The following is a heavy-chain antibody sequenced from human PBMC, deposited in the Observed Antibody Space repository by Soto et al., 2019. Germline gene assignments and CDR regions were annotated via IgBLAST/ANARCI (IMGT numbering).Heavy chain of an antibody. V-gene: IGHV4-59*01. CDR2: IYYSGST. CDR1: GGSISSYY. J-gene: IGHJ4*02. Sequence: PSETLSLTCTVSGGSISSYYWSWIRQPPGKGLEWIGYIYYSGSTNYNPSLKGRVTISVDTSKNQFSLKLSSVTAADTAVYYCARVTAMRYYFDYWGQGTLVTVS. D-gene: IGHD5-18*01. CDR3: ARVTAMRYYFDY.